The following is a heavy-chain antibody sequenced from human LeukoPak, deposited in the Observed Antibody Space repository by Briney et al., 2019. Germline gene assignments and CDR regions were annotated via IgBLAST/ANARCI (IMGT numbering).Heavy chain of an antibody. CDR2: MNPNSGNI. D-gene: IGHD6-19*01. Sequence: ASVKVSCKASGYTFTSYDINWVRQATGQGLEWMGWMNPNSGNIGYAQKFQGRVTMTRNTSISTAYMELSSLRSEDTAVYYCARGRGWYSLNWFDPWGQGTLVTVSS. V-gene: IGHV1-8*01. CDR1: GYTFTSYD. CDR3: ARGRGWYSLNWFDP. J-gene: IGHJ5*02.